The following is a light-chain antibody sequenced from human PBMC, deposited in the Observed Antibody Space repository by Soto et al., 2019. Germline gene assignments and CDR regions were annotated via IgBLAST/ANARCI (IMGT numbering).Light chain of an antibody. J-gene: IGLJ2*01. Sequence: QSVLTQSASVSGSPGQSITISCTGSSSDVVYAYVSWYQQHPGKAPKLIIYGVSRRPSGVSDRFSGLKSDKTASLIISGLQPEDEADYYCGSYTDRTALVFGGGTKLTVL. CDR1: SSDVVYAY. V-gene: IGLV2-14*03. CDR3: GSYTDRTALV. CDR2: GVS.